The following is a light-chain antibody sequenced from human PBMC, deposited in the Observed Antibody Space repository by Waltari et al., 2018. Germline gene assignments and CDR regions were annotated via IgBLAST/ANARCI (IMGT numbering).Light chain of an antibody. Sequence: EIVLTQSPATLSLSPGERATLSCRASQSIDNYLAWYQQKPGQAPSLLIYDASYRATGIPVRFSGSGSGTDFTLTISSLEPEDFAVYYCQQRANWPITFGQGTRLEIK. CDR1: QSIDNY. J-gene: IGKJ5*01. CDR2: DAS. CDR3: QQRANWPIT. V-gene: IGKV3-11*01.